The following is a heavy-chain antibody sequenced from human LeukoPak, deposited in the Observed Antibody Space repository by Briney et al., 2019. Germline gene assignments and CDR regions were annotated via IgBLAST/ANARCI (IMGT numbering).Heavy chain of an antibody. CDR2: ISSSGSTI. D-gene: IGHD3-3*01. CDR3: AARRDFGVVILGDY. V-gene: IGHV3-11*04. J-gene: IGHJ4*02. CDR1: GFIVSGNY. Sequence: PGGSLRLSCAASGFIVSGNYMSWVRQAPGKGLEWVSYISSSGSTIYYADSVKGRFTISRDNAKNSLYLQMNSLRAEDTAVYYCAARRDFGVVILGDYWGQGTLVTVSS.